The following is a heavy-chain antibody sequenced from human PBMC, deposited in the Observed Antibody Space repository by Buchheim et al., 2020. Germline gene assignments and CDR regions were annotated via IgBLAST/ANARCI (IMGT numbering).Heavy chain of an antibody. Sequence: QVQLQQWGAGLLKPSETLSLTCAVYGGSFSGYYWSWIRQPPGKGLEWIGEINHSGSTNYNPSLKSRVPISVDTSKNQFSLKLSSVTAADTALYYCARGGGYCSGGSCGNWFDPWGQGTL. CDR2: INHSGST. J-gene: IGHJ5*02. D-gene: IGHD2-15*01. V-gene: IGHV4-34*01. CDR1: GGSFSGYY. CDR3: ARGGGYCSGGSCGNWFDP.